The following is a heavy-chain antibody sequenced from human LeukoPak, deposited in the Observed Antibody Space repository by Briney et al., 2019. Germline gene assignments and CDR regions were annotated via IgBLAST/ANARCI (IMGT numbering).Heavy chain of an antibody. D-gene: IGHD2-21*02. CDR3: VRVVTVSNTDPAFDI. Sequence: GGSLRLSCAAPGFTFSSYGMHWVRQAPGKGLEWVAVIWYDGRNKHYADSVKGRFTISRDNSKNTLYLQMNSLRAEDTAVYYCVRVVTVSNTDPAFDIWGQGTMVTVSS. CDR1: GFTFSSYG. J-gene: IGHJ3*02. CDR2: IWYDGRNK. V-gene: IGHV3-33*01.